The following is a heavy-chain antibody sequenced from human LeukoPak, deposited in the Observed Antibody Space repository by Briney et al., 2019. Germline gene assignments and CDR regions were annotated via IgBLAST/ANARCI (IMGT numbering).Heavy chain of an antibody. V-gene: IGHV3-9*01. CDR1: GFTFDDCA. CDR2: ISWNSGSI. CDR3: AKDSVAKAPIGVRLFDY. Sequence: GGSLRLSCAASGFTFDDCAMHWVRQAPGKGLEWVSGISWNSGSIGYADSVKGRFTISRDNAKNSLYLQMNSLRAEDTALYYCAKDSVAKAPIGVRLFDYWGQGTLVTVSS. D-gene: IGHD2-15*01. J-gene: IGHJ4*02.